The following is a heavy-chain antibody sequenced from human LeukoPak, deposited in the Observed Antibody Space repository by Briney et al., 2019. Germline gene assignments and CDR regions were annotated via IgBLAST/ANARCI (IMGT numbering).Heavy chain of an antibody. CDR3: ASVNYGGNKNDAFDI. CDR1: GGSISSYY. CDR2: IYYSGST. Sequence: SETLSLTCTVPGGSISSYYWSWIRQPPGKGLEWIGYIYYSGSTNYNPSLMSRVTISGHTSKNKFSLNLRSVTAADTAVYYCASVNYGGNKNDAFDIWGQGTMVTVSS. D-gene: IGHD4-23*01. J-gene: IGHJ3*02. V-gene: IGHV4-59*01.